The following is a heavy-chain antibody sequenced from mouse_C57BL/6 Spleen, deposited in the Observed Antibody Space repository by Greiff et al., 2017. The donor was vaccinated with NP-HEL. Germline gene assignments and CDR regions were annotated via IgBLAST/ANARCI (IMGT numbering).Heavy chain of an antibody. Sequence: VQLQQSGPELVKPGASVKISCKASGYSFTDYNMNWVKQSNGKSLEWIGVINPNYGTTSYNQKFKGKATLTVDQSSSTADMQLNRLTSADSAGYYCARCEYYGSSDAMDYWGQGTSVTVSS. CDR1: GYSFTDYN. CDR3: ARCEYYGSSDAMDY. J-gene: IGHJ4*01. D-gene: IGHD1-1*01. V-gene: IGHV1-39*01. CDR2: INPNYGTT.